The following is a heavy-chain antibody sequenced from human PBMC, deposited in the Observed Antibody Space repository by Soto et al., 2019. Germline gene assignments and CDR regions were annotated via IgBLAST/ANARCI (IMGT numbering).Heavy chain of an antibody. V-gene: IGHV4-30-2*03. D-gene: IGHD3-22*01. J-gene: IGHJ5*02. CDR1: GDTISTGGYT. CDR2: TYYSGST. Sequence: SETLSLTCDVSGDTISTGGYTWAWIRQPPGKALEWIGHTYYSGSTYYNPSLKSRVTISVDTSKNQFSLKLSSVTAADTAVYYCARHVARITMIVVVITWFDPWGQGTLVTVSS. CDR3: ARHVARITMIVVVITWFDP.